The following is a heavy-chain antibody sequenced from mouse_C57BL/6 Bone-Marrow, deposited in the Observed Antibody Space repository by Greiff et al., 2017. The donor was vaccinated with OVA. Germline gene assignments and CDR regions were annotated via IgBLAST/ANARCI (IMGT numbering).Heavy chain of an antibody. CDR1: GYTFTSYW. CDR3: ARGGDQLRLRLAWFAY. V-gene: IGHV1-50*01. J-gene: IGHJ3*01. Sequence: QVQLQQPGAELVKPGASVKLSCKASGYTFTSYWMQWVKQRPGQGLEWIGEIDPSDSYTNYNQKFKGKATLTVDTSSSTAYMQLSSLTSEDSAVYYCARGGDQLRLRLAWFAYWGQGTLVTVSA. CDR2: IDPSDSYT. D-gene: IGHD3-2*02.